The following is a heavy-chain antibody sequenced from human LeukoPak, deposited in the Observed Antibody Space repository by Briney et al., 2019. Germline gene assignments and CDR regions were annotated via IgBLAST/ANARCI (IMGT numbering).Heavy chain of an antibody. CDR1: GYSSSSGYD. CDR3: ARSEINDYFKY. J-gene: IGHJ4*02. D-gene: IGHD3-16*01. V-gene: IGHV4-38-2*02. CDR2: ISQSGNT. Sequence: SETLSLTCTVSGYSSSSGYDWGWMRQAPGKGLEWLGSISQSGNTYNNPSLKSRVTLSVDTSKNQVSLKLTSVTAADTAVYYCARSEINDYFKYWGQGILVTVST.